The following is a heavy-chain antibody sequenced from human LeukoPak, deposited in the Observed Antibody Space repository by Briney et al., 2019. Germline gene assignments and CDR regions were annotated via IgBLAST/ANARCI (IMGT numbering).Heavy chain of an antibody. V-gene: IGHV4-59*08. D-gene: IGHD3-22*01. J-gene: IGHJ4*02. CDR1: GGSISSYY. CDR2: IYYSGST. CDR3: ASAASGYYFDY. Sequence: PSETLSLTCTVSGGSISSYYWSWIRQPPGKGLEWIGYIYYSGSTNYNPSLKSRVTISVDTSKNQFSLKLSSVTAADTAVYYCASAASGYYFDYWGQGTLVTVSS.